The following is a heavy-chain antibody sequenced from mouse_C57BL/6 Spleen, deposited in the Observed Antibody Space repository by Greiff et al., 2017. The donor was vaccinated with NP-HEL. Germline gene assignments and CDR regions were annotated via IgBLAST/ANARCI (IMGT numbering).Heavy chain of an antibody. V-gene: IGHV1-52*01. CDR1: GYTFTSYW. J-gene: IGHJ2*01. Sequence: QVQLQQPGAELVRPGSSVKLSCKASGYTFTSYWMHWVKQRPIQGLEWIGNIDPSDSETHYNQKFKDKATLTVDKSSSTAYMQLSSLTSEDSAVYYCARSPQTAQATSFDYWGQGTTLTVSS. CDR3: ARSPQTAQATSFDY. CDR2: IDPSDSET. D-gene: IGHD3-2*02.